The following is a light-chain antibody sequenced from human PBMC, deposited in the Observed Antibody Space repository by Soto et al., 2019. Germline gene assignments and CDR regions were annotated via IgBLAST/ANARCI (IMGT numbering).Light chain of an antibody. CDR3: QQYDSYWT. CDR2: DVS. Sequence: DIPMTQSPSTLSASVGDRVTITCRASQHINNWLAWYQQKPGKAPELLIYDVSNLESGVPSRFSGSGSGTEFTLTISSLQREDFATYYCQQYDSYWTFGLGTKVEIK. CDR1: QHINNW. J-gene: IGKJ1*01. V-gene: IGKV1-5*01.